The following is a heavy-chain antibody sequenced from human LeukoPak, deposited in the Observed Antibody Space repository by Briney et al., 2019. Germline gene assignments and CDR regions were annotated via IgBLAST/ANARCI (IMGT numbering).Heavy chain of an antibody. CDR2: ISSSSSTI. CDR3: ARDQEFGELSGYYFDY. J-gene: IGHJ4*02. Sequence: PGGSLRLSCAASGFIFSSYTMNWVRQAPGKGLEWVSYISSSSSTIYYADSVKGRFTISRDNAKNSLYLQMNSLRAEDTAVYYCARDQEFGELSGYYFDYWGQGTLVTVSS. D-gene: IGHD3-10*01. CDR1: GFIFSSYT. V-gene: IGHV3-48*04.